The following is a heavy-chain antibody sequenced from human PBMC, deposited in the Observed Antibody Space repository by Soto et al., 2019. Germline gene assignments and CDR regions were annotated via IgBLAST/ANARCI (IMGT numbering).Heavy chain of an antibody. CDR3: AKGDNLGPKTGYAFDP. CDR2: TYSRSKWYN. Sequence: ETLSLTCAISGDSVSSTTASWNLVRQSPSRGLEWLGRTYSRSKWYNDYAVSVKSRIIINPDTSKNQFSLQLNSVTPDDTAVYYCAKGDNLGPKTGYAFDPWGQGILVTVSS. V-gene: IGHV6-1*01. CDR1: GDSVSSTTAS. D-gene: IGHD5-12*01. J-gene: IGHJ5*02.